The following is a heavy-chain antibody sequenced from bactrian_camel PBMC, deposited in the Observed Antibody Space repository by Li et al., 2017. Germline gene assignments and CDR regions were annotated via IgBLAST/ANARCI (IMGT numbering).Heavy chain of an antibody. D-gene: IGHD2*01. Sequence: HVQLVESGGGLVQPGGSLRLSCAASGFTLSSYRTYWVRQAPGKGLEWVSIINRGGTTYYADSMKGRFTISRDNATNTVYLQMNSLKPEDTAVYYCVSLVGRPLVHQGTQVTVS. CDR1: GFTLSSYR. V-gene: IGHV3S1*01. J-gene: IGHJ4*01. CDR2: IINRGGTT.